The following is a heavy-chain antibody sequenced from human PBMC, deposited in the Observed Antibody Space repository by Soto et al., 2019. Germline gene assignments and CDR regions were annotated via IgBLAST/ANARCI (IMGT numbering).Heavy chain of an antibody. D-gene: IGHD6-19*01. CDR1: GFTFSSYG. Sequence: QVQLVESGGGVVQPGRSLRLSCAASGFTFSSYGMHWVRQAPGKGLEWVAVIWYDGSNKYYADSVKGRFTISRDNSKNTLYLQMNSLRAEDTAVYYCARDQNGMAVVAFCYFDYWGQGTLVTVSS. CDR2: IWYDGSNK. V-gene: IGHV3-33*01. J-gene: IGHJ4*02. CDR3: ARDQNGMAVVAFCYFDY.